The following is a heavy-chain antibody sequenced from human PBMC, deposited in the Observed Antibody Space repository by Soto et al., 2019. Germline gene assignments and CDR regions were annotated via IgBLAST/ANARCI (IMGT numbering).Heavy chain of an antibody. J-gene: IGHJ3*02. CDR2: IIPIFGTA. Sequence: QVQLVQSGAEVKKPGSSVKVSCKASGGTFSSYAISWVRQAPGQGLEWMGGIIPIFGTANYAQKFQGRVTITADESTNTAYMELSSLRSEDTAVYYCARPSPAITHVGDAFDIWGQGTMVTVSS. CDR1: GGTFSSYA. V-gene: IGHV1-69*12. CDR3: ARPSPAITHVGDAFDI. D-gene: IGHD2-21*02.